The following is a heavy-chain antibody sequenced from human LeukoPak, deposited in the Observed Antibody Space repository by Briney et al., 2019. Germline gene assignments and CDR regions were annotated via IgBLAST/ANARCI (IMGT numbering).Heavy chain of an antibody. CDR1: GGTFSSYA. D-gene: IGHD3-22*01. V-gene: IGHV1-69*13. CDR3: AKSRSGLDAFDI. CDR2: IIPIFGTA. J-gene: IGHJ3*02. Sequence: ASVKVSCKASGGTFSSYAISWVRQAPGQGLEWMGGIIPIFGTANYAQKFQGRVTITADESTSTAYMELSSLRSEDTAVYYCAKSRSGLDAFDIWGQGTMVTVSS.